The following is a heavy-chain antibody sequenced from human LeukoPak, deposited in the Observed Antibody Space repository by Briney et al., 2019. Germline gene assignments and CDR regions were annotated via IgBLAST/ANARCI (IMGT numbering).Heavy chain of an antibody. CDR3: ARSSGWANIDY. V-gene: IGHV1-2*02. CDR2: INPNSGGT. D-gene: IGHD6-19*01. J-gene: IGHJ4*02. CDR1: GYTFTGYY. Sequence: GASVKVSCKASGYTFTGYYMHWVRQAPGQGLEWMGWINPNSGGTHNAQKLQGRVTMTWDTSISTAYMELSRLRYDDTAVYYCARSSGWANIDYWGQGTLVTVSS.